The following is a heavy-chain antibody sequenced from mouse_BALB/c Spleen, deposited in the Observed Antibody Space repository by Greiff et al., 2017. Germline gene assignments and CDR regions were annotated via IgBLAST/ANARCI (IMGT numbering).Heavy chain of an antibody. CDR2: IWSGGST. V-gene: IGHV2-2*02. J-gene: IGHJ4*01. CDR3: GGNLGDCMDY. Sequence: VQLQQSGPGLVQPSQTLSITCTASGFSLTSYGVHWVRQSPGQGLEWLGVIWSGGSTAYNAAFITRLTISKDNSKNQVFFKMNSLQANDTAIYYCGGNLGDCMDYWGQGTSVTVSS. CDR1: GFSLTSYG. D-gene: IGHD4-1*01.